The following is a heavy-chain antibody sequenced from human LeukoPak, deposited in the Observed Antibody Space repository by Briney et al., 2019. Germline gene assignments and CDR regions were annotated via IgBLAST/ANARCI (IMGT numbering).Heavy chain of an antibody. V-gene: IGHV3-23*01. CDR1: GFTFTNYA. CDR3: AKDTRSTVISVVAFEI. D-gene: IGHD3-22*01. Sequence: GGSLRLSCAASGFTFTNYAMTWVRQAPGKGLEWVSTINKSGGNTYFADFAKGRFTISRDNSKNTLFLQMNSLRADDTALYYCAKDTRSTVISVVAFEICGQGTMVTVSS. J-gene: IGHJ3*02. CDR2: INKSGGNT.